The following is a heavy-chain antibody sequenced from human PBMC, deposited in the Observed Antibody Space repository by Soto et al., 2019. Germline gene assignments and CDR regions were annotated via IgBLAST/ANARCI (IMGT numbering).Heavy chain of an antibody. J-gene: IGHJ4*02. V-gene: IGHV3-33*01. Sequence: QVQLVESGGGVVQPGRSLRLSCAASGFTFSSYGMHWVRQAPGKGLEWVAVIWYDGSNKYYADSVKGRFTISRDNSKNRLNQEMNRLRAEDTAVYYCARGLGGYCSSTSCYAVLTYFDYWGQGTLVTVSS. D-gene: IGHD2-2*03. CDR3: ARGLGGYCSSTSCYAVLTYFDY. CDR1: GFTFSSYG. CDR2: IWYDGSNK.